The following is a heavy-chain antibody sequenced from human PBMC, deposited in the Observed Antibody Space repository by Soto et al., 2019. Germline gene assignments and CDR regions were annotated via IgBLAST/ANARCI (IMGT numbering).Heavy chain of an antibody. V-gene: IGHV3-30-3*01. CDR3: ARSRYSSGSSRGSFDY. D-gene: IGHD6-19*01. Sequence: GGSLRLSCAASGFTFSSYAMHWVRQAPGKGLEWVAVISYDGSNKYYADSVKGRFTISRDNSKNTLYLQMNSLRAEDTAVYYCARSRYSSGSSRGSFDYWGQGTLVTVSS. CDR1: GFTFSSYA. J-gene: IGHJ4*02. CDR2: ISYDGSNK.